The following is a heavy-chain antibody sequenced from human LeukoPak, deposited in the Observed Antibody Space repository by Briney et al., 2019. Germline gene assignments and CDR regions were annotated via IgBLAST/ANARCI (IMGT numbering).Heavy chain of an antibody. J-gene: IGHJ3*02. Sequence: GESLKISCKGSGYSFTSYWIGWVRQMPGKGLEWMGIIYPGDSDTRYSPSFQGQVTISADKSISTAYLQWSSLKASDTAMYYCARPKPLADLAFDIWGQGTMVTVSS. CDR3: ARPKPLADLAFDI. CDR2: IYPGDSDT. V-gene: IGHV5-51*01. CDR1: GYSFTSYW. D-gene: IGHD6-13*01.